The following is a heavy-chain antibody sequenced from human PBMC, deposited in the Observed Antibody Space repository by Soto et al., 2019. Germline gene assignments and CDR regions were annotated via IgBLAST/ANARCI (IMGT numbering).Heavy chain of an antibody. V-gene: IGHV4-59*01. CDR1: GGSISSYY. CDR2: IYYSGST. D-gene: IGHD3-10*01. CDR3: ARDRVVRGGHYYYYGMDV. J-gene: IGHJ6*02. Sequence: PSETLSLTCTVSGGSISSYYLSWIRQPPGKGLEWIGYIYYSGSTNYNPSLKSRVTISVDTSKNQFSLKLSSVTAADTAVYYCARDRVVRGGHYYYYGMDVWGQGTTVTVSS.